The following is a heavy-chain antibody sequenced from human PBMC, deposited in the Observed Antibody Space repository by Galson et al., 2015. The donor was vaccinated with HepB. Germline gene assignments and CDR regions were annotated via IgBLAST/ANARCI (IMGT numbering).Heavy chain of an antibody. Sequence: SLRLSCAASGFTFSSYWMTWVRQAPGKGLEWVANINQDGAKKNYVDSVKGRFTISRDNAKNSLYLEMYSLRAEDTAMYHCARDSAYYDGSAYYDNLDSWGPGTLVPVSS. D-gene: IGHD3-22*01. CDR2: INQDGAKK. V-gene: IGHV3-7*03. CDR3: ARDSAYYDGSAYYDNLDS. J-gene: IGHJ4*02. CDR1: GFTFSSYW.